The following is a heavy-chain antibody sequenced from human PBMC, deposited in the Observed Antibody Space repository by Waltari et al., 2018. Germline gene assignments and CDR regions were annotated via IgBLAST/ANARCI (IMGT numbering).Heavy chain of an antibody. CDR1: GFTFSSYS. J-gene: IGHJ6*02. CDR3: ATSYSGYGVDYYYYGMDV. V-gene: IGHV3-21*01. D-gene: IGHD5-12*01. Sequence: EVQLVESGGGLVKPGGSLRLSCAASGFTFSSYSMNWVRQAPGKGLEWVSSISSSSSYIYYADSVKGRFSISRDNAKNSLYLQMNSLRAEDTAVYYCATSYSGYGVDYYYYGMDVWGQGTTVTVSS. CDR2: ISSSSSYI.